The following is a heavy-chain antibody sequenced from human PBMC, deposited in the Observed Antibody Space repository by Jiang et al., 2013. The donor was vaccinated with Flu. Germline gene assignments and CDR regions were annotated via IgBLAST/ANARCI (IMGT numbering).Heavy chain of an antibody. D-gene: IGHD3-16*02. CDR3: ARRLMITFGGVIVLTNYYYGMDV. J-gene: IGHJ6*02. CDR1: GGSISSSSYY. CDR2: IYFSGNT. Sequence: LLKPSETLSLICTVSGGSISSSSYYWDWIRQPPGKGLEWIGSIYFSGNTYYNPSLKSRVTISVDTSKNQFSLKLSSVTAADTAVYYCARRLMITFGGVIVLTNYYYGMDVWGQGTTVTVSS. V-gene: IGHV4-39*01.